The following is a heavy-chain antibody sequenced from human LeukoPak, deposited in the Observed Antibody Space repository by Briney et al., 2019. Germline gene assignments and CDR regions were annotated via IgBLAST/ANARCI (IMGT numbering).Heavy chain of an antibody. V-gene: IGHV4-61*02. J-gene: IGHJ4*02. CDR2: IYTSGST. Sequence: SETLSLTCTVSGGSISSASYYWSWIRQPAGKGLEWIGRIYTSGSTNYNPSLKSRVTISVDTSKNQFSLKLSSVTAADTAVYYCARQFAQRSTYYFDYWGQGTLVTVSS. CDR3: ARQFAQRSTYYFDY. D-gene: IGHD6-25*01. CDR1: GGSISSASYY.